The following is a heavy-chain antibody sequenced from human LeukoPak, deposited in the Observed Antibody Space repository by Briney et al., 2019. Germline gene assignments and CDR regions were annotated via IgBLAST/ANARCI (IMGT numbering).Heavy chain of an antibody. J-gene: IGHJ5*02. Sequence: ASVKVSCKPSGYTFTSNYMHWVRHAPGQGLEWMGIINPSGGSTTYAQKFQGRVTMARDTSTSTVYMGLSSLRSEDTAVYYWAREWRIGYCRITSCYGIGFDPWGQGTLVTVSS. V-gene: IGHV1-46*01. CDR3: AREWRIGYCRITSCYGIGFDP. CDR1: GYTFTSNY. CDR2: INPSGGST. D-gene: IGHD2-2*01.